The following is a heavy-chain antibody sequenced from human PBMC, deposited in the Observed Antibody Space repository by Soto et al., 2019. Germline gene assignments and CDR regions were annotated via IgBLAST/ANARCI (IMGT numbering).Heavy chain of an antibody. Sequence: GGSLRLSCAASGFTFDDYTMHWVRQAPGKGLEWVSLISWDGGSTYYADSVKGRFTISRDNSKNSLYLQMNSLRTEDTALYYCAKDNYDSSGHEYFQHWGQGTLVTVSS. CDR2: ISWDGGST. V-gene: IGHV3-43*01. CDR1: GFTFDDYT. CDR3: AKDNYDSSGHEYFQH. J-gene: IGHJ1*01. D-gene: IGHD3-22*01.